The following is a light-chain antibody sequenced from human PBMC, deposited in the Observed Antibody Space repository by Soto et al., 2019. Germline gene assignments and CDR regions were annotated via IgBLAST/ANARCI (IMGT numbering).Light chain of an antibody. Sequence: FVLAQPRSVSGSPGQSVTISCTGTSSDFGAYNYVSWYRQHPGKAPKLIIYDVTKRPSGVPARFSGSKPGNTASLTISGLQADDEADYSCCSYASSSNSSVFGGGTKGTVL. CDR2: DVT. CDR3: CSYASSSNSSV. V-gene: IGLV2-11*01. CDR1: SSDFGAYNY. J-gene: IGLJ1*01.